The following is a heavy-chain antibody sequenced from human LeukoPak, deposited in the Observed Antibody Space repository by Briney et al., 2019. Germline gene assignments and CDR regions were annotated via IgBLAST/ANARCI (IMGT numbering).Heavy chain of an antibody. V-gene: IGHV3-7*01. CDR3: ARDGLEPAAPDDY. J-gene: IGHJ4*02. CDR1: GFTFSSYW. CDR2: IKQDGSEK. D-gene: IGHD2-2*01. Sequence: GGSLRLSCAASGFTFSSYWMSWVRQAPGKGLEWVANIKQDGSEKYYVDSVKGRFTISRDNAKNSLYLQMNSLRAEDTAVYYCARDGLEPAAPDDYWGQGTLVTVSS.